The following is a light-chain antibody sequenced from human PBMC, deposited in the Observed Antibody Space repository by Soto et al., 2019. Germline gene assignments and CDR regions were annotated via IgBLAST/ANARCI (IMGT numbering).Light chain of an antibody. CDR1: QSISSS. Sequence: DVQMTQSPSSLSTFVGDRVSITCRASQSISSSLNWYQQKPGEAPKLLIYAGSTLQSGVPSRFSGAVSGTEFSLTITNLQPEDSATYYCQQSYATPPTFGQGTKLEIK. CDR3: QQSYATPPT. J-gene: IGKJ2*01. V-gene: IGKV1-39*01. CDR2: AGS.